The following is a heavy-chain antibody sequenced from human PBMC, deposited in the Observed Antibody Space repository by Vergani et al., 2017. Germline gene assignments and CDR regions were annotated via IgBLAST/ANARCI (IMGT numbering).Heavy chain of an antibody. CDR2: INQSGTT. V-gene: IGHV4-4*03. CDR3: TRDCIVGAAKWFDS. Sequence: QVQLQESGPGLVKPPGTLSLTCVVSGVSISSSNWWSWVRQPPGKGLEWIGEINQSGTTNYNPSLKSRVALSIDKSKNQFSLNLRSVIAADTAVYYCTRDCIVGAAKWFDSWGQGTLVTVSS. CDR1: GVSISSSNW. J-gene: IGHJ5*01. D-gene: IGHD1-26*01.